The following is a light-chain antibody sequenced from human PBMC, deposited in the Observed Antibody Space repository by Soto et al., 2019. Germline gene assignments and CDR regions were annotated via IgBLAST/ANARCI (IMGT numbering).Light chain of an antibody. Sequence: EIVMTQSPATLSVSPGEGAALSCRASQSIQSDLAWYQQKPGQGPRLLIYGASTRATGIPARFSGSGSGTEFTLTISRLQSEDFALYFCQQYNNWPRTFGQGTKVDI. J-gene: IGKJ1*01. CDR2: GAS. CDR1: QSIQSD. V-gene: IGKV3-15*01. CDR3: QQYNNWPRT.